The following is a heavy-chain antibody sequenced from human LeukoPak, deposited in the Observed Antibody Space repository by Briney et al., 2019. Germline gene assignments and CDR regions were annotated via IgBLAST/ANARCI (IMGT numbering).Heavy chain of an antibody. Sequence: GGSLRLSCAASGFTFSSYVIHWVRQAPGKGLEWVAHISYDGSDKYYADSVKGRFTISRDNSKNTLYLQMNSLRAEDTAVYYCAKGGANNLYYFDYWGQGTLVTVSS. CDR1: GFTFSSYV. V-gene: IGHV3-30-3*01. D-gene: IGHD1-26*01. J-gene: IGHJ4*02. CDR3: AKGGANNLYYFDY. CDR2: ISYDGSDK.